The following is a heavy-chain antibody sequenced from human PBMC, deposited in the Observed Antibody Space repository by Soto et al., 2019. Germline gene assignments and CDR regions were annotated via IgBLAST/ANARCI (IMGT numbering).Heavy chain of an antibody. CDR1: GYNFTTFW. CDR2: IYPGDSET. V-gene: IGHV5-51*01. CDR3: ARLGFPGAIYFDS. J-gene: IGHJ4*02. Sequence: GESLKISCKGSGYNFTTFWIGWVRQVPGKGLEWMGIIYPGDSETKYSPDFEGQVTIPADRSTNTAYLQWRSLRASDTAMYYCARLGFPGAIYFDSWGLGTLVTVSS.